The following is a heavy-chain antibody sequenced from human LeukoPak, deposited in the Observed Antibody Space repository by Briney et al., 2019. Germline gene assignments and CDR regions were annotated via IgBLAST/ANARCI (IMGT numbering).Heavy chain of an antibody. J-gene: IGHJ4*02. Sequence: PGGSLRLSCAASGFTFNSYAMSWVRQAPGKGLEWVSAISGSGGSTYYADSVKGRFTISRDNSKNTLYLQMNSLRAEDTAVYYCAKSYAPLEWELLGYWGQGTLVTVSS. CDR2: ISGSGGST. V-gene: IGHV3-23*01. D-gene: IGHD1-26*01. CDR1: GFTFNSYA. CDR3: AKSYAPLEWELLGY.